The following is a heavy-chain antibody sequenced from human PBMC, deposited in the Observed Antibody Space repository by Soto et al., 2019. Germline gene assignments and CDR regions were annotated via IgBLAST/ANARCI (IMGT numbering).Heavy chain of an antibody. CDR1: GYTFTSYY. D-gene: IGHD6-19*01. J-gene: IGHJ3*02. V-gene: IGHV1-46*01. CDR2: LNPSSGIT. Sequence: ASVKVSCKASGYTFTSYYMHWVRQAPGQGLEWMGILNPSSGITSYAHKFQGRVTITRDTSTSTVYMDLSSLRSEDTAVHYCARDLAVARGTFDIWGQGTMVTVSS. CDR3: ARDLAVARGTFDI.